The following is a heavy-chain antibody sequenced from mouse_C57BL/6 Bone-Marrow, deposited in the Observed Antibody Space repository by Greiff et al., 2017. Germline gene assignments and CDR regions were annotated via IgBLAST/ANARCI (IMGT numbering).Heavy chain of an antibody. J-gene: IGHJ2*01. V-gene: IGHV5-17*01. CDR1: GFTFSDYG. CDR3: ARPGYCGSSPFDY. CDR2: ISSGSSTI. Sequence: DVMLVESGGGLVKPGGSLKLSCAASGFTFSDYGMHWVRQAPEKGLEWVAYISSGSSTIYYADTVKGRFTISRDNAKNTLFLQMTSLRSEDTAMYYCARPGYCGSSPFDYWGQGTTLTVSS. D-gene: IGHD1-1*01.